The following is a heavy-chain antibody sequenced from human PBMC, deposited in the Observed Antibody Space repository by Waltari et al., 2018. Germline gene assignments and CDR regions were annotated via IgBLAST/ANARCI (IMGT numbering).Heavy chain of an antibody. D-gene: IGHD2-2*01. CDR2: INPNSGDT. J-gene: IGHJ5*02. CDR1: GYSLTSYY. Sequence: QVELVQSGAEVRKPGASVKVSCKASGYSLTSYYMHWVRLAPGLGLAWMGRINPNSGDTNSAPKFQGRVTLTRDTSVNTAFLELRSLTSDDTAVYFCARESAFSTSWYPGFDPWGQGTLVTVAS. V-gene: IGHV1-2*06. CDR3: ARESAFSTSWYPGFDP.